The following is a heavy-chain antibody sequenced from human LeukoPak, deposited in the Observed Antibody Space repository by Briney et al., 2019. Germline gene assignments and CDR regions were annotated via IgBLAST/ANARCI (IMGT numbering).Heavy chain of an antibody. CDR3: ARHRGTYYDY. CDR1: GFTFSSDW. J-gene: IGHJ4*02. Sequence: PGGSLRLSCAASGFTFSSDWMSWVRQAPGKGLEWVANIKQDGSETYYVVSVRGRFTISRDNAKNSLYLQMNSLRAEDTAVYYCARHRGTYYDYWGQGTLVTVSS. CDR2: IKQDGSET. D-gene: IGHD3-16*01. V-gene: IGHV3-7*01.